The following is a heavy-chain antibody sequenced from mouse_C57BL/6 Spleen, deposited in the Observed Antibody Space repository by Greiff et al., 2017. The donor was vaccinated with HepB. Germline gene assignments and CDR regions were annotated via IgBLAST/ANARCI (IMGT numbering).Heavy chain of an antibody. Sequence: EVKLMESGEGLVKPGGSLKLSCAASGFTFSSYAMSWVRQTPEKRLEWVAYISSGGDYIYYADTVKGRFTISRDNARNTLYLQMSSLKSEDTAMYYCTRDKLRGGYYAMDYWGQGTSVTVSS. CDR1: GFTFSSYA. J-gene: IGHJ4*01. V-gene: IGHV5-9-1*02. CDR3: TRDKLRGGYYAMDY. CDR2: ISSGGDYI. D-gene: IGHD1-1*01.